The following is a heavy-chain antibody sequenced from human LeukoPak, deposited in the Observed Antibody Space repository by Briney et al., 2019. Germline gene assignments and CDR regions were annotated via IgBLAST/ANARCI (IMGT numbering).Heavy chain of an antibody. J-gene: IGHJ4*02. Sequence: GGSLRLSCVASGFTFGKYWMSWVRQAPGKGLEWVADIKLDGSEKNYVDSVKGRFTISRDNTKNSLYLQMNSLRVEDTAVFYCARDQYDTWSRRGNFDSWGQGTLVIVSS. D-gene: IGHD3-3*01. V-gene: IGHV3-7*03. CDR2: IKLDGSEK. CDR1: GFTFGKYW. CDR3: ARDQYDTWSRRGNFDS.